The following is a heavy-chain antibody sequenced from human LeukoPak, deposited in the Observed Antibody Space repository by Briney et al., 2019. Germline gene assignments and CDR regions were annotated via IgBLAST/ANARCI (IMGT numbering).Heavy chain of an antibody. CDR3: ARDKPYFDY. CDR2: ISYDGSNK. Sequence: GRSLRLSCAASGFTFSSYAMHWVRQAPGKGLEWVAVISYDGSNKYYADSVKGRFTISRDNSKNTLYLQMSSLRAEDTAVYYCARDKPYFDYWGQGTLVTVSS. J-gene: IGHJ4*02. V-gene: IGHV3-30-3*01. CDR1: GFTFSSYA.